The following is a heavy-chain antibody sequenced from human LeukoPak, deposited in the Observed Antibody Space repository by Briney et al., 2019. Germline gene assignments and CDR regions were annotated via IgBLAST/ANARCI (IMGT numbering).Heavy chain of an antibody. J-gene: IGHJ2*01. CDR3: ARTVVGAATDYFDL. CDR1: GFTFGNYA. D-gene: IGHD2-15*01. V-gene: IGHV3-23*01. CDR2: ISGRGGDT. Sequence: GGSLRLSCVGSGFTFGNYAMNWVRQAPGKGLEWVAAISGRGGDTFYADSVKGRFTFSRDNSKNSLYLQMNSLRAEDTALYYCARTVVGAATDYFDLWGRGTLVTVSS.